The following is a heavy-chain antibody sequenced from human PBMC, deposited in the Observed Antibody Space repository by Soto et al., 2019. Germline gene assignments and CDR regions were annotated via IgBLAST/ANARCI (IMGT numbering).Heavy chain of an antibody. CDR1: SGSISSGGYY. D-gene: IGHD1-26*01. V-gene: IGHV4-31*03. Sequence: SETLSLTCTVSSGSISSGGYYWSWIRQHPGKGLEWIGYIYDSGSTYYNPSLKSRVTISVDTSKNQFSLKLTSVTAADTAVYYCARGVVGATASPGFDYWGQGALVTVSS. CDR3: ARGVVGATASPGFDY. CDR2: IYDSGST. J-gene: IGHJ4*02.